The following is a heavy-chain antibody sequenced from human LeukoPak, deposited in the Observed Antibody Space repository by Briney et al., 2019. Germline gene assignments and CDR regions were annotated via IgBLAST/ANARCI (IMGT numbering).Heavy chain of an antibody. CDR3: AKVSGSYYRSYFDY. D-gene: IGHD1-26*01. J-gene: IGHJ4*02. CDR2: ISWNSGSI. Sequence: GRSLRLSCAASGFTFDDYAMHWVRQAPGKGLEWVTGISWNSGSIGYADSVKGRFTISRDNAKNSLYLQMNSLRAEDTALYYCAKVSGSYYRSYFDYWGQGTLVTVSS. CDR1: GFTFDDYA. V-gene: IGHV3-9*01.